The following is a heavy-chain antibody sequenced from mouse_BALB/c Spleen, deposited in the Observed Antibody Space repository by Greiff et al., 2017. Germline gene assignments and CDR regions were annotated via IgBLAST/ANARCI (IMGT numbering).Heavy chain of an antibody. CDR1: GFNIKDTY. CDR2: IDPANGNT. J-gene: IGHJ3*01. V-gene: IGHV14-3*02. Sequence: DVKLVESGAELVKPGASVKLSCTASGFNIKDTYMHWVKQRPEQGLEWIGRIDPANGNTKYDPKFQGKATITADTSSNTAYLQLSSLTSEDTAVYYCARSPDYDVEFADWGQGTLVTVSA. D-gene: IGHD2-4*01. CDR3: ARSPDYDVEFAD.